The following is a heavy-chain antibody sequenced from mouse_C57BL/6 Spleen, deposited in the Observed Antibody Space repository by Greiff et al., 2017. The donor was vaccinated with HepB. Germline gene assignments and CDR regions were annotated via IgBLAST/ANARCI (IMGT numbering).Heavy chain of an antibody. CDR1: GYTFTSYW. CDR2: IDPSDSYT. Sequence: VQLQQPGAELVKPGASVKLSCKASGYTFTSYWMQWVKQRPGQGLAWIGEIDPSDSYTNYNQKFKGKATLTVDTSSSTAYMPLSSLTSEDSAVYYCARGNDYDVGYWGQGTTLTVSS. V-gene: IGHV1-50*01. CDR3: ARGNDYDVGY. J-gene: IGHJ2*01. D-gene: IGHD2-4*01.